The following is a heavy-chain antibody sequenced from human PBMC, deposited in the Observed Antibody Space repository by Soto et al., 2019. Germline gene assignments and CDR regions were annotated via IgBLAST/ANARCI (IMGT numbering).Heavy chain of an antibody. CDR2: ISYDGSNK. Sequence: GGSLRLSCAASGFTFSSYGMHWVRQAPGKGLEWVAVISYDGSNKYYADSVKGRFTISRDNSKNTLYLQMNSLRAEDTAVYYCAKDQYIGPSGISNYFDYWGQGTLVTVSS. V-gene: IGHV3-30*18. CDR1: GFTFSSYG. CDR3: AKDQYIGPSGISNYFDY. D-gene: IGHD5-12*01. J-gene: IGHJ4*02.